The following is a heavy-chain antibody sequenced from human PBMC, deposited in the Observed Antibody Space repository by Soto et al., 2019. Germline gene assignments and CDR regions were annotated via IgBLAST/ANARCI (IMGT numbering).Heavy chain of an antibody. CDR1: DGCISRGGYY. V-gene: IGHV4-31*02. CDR2: IYYSGGT. CDR3: ARTINP. J-gene: IGHJ5*02. Sequence: VGDGCISRGGYYWSWIRQHPGKGLEWIGYIYYSGGTYYNPSLKSRVTISVDTSKNQFSLKLRSVTDEDTAVYYCARTINPWGQGTLVTASS. D-gene: IGHD2-21*01.